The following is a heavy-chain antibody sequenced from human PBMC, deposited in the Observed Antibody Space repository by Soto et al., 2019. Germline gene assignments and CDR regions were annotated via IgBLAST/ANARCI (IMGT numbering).Heavy chain of an antibody. Sequence: SQTLSLICAISGDSVSSNIVTWNWIRQSPSRGLEWLGRTYYRSNWYTDYAVSVKSRATINPDTSKNHFSLQLNSVTPEDTAIYYCVRLIGNSWLDYWGQGTLVTVSS. D-gene: IGHD6-13*01. CDR3: VRLIGNSWLDY. J-gene: IGHJ4*02. V-gene: IGHV6-1*01. CDR2: TYYRSNWYT. CDR1: GDSVSSNIVT.